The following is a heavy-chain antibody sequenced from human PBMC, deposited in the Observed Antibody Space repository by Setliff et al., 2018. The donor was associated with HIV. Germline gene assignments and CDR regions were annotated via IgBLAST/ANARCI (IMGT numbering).Heavy chain of an antibody. CDR2: IYTSGST. CDR1: GGSISSGDNY. D-gene: IGHD1-26*01. Sequence: PSETLSLTCTVSGGSISSGDNYWSWIRQPAGKGLEWIGHIYTSGSTNYNPSLKSRVTISLDTSRNQFSLKLSYVPAADTAVYYCARTMWEKYFDFWGQGALVTVSS. V-gene: IGHV4-61*09. CDR3: ARTMWEKYFDF. J-gene: IGHJ4*02.